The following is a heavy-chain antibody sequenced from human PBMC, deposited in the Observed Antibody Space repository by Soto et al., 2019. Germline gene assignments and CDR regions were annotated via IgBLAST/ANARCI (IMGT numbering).Heavy chain of an antibody. CDR1: GFTFSSYG. J-gene: IGHJ6*02. CDR3: AGEYMKWGYGGNCYGMDV. V-gene: IGHV3-33*01. D-gene: IGHD1-26*01. Sequence: QVQLVESGGGVVQPGRSLRLSCAASGFTFSSYGMHWVRQAPGKGLEWVAVIWYDGSNKYYADSVKGRFTISRDSSKNRRYLQMNSLRAEDTAVYYGAGEYMKWGYGGNCYGMDVWGQGTTVTVSS. CDR2: IWYDGSNK.